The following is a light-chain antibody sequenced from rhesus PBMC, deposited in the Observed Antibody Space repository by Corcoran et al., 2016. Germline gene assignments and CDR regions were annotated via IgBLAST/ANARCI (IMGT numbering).Light chain of an antibody. CDR1: SSNIGTNG. Sequence: QSVLTQPPSASEAARRSVTISCSGSSSNIGTNGVSWYQQVPGTPPKLLVFYNDQRASGVSHRFSCSKSGTSAYLAISELQTEDEADYYCAAWDETLSGPLFGGGTRLTVL. CDR3: AAWDETLSGPL. CDR2: YND. V-gene: IGLV1-60*01. J-gene: IGLJ2*01.